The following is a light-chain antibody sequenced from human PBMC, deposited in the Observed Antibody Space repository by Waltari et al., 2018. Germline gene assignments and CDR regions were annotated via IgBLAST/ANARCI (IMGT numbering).Light chain of an antibody. V-gene: IGKV2-30*01. CDR3: MQGAHWPWT. CDR2: MVS. CDR1: QSLVYIDGNTY. Sequence: DVVMTQSPLSLPVTLGQPASISCRSSQSLVYIDGNTYLHWFQQRPGQSPRRLISMVSNRASGVPDRFSGSGSGTDFTLKISGVEAEDVGVYFCMQGAHWPWTFGQGTKVEIK. J-gene: IGKJ1*01.